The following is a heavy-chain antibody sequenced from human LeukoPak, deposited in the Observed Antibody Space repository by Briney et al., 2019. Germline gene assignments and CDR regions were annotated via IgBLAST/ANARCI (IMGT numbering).Heavy chain of an antibody. CDR3: TTDQGGWFGELFFGY. J-gene: IGHJ4*02. CDR1: GFTFSNAW. D-gene: IGHD3-10*01. V-gene: IGHV3-15*01. Sequence: PGGSLRLSCAASGFTFSNAWMSWVRQAPGKGLEWVGRIKSKTDGGTTDYAAPVKGRFTISRDDSKNTLYLQMNSLKTEDTAVYYCTTDQGGWFGELFFGYWGQGTLVTVSS. CDR2: IKSKTDGGTT.